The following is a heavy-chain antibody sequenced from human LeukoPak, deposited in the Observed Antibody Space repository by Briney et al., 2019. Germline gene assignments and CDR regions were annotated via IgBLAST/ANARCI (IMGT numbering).Heavy chain of an antibody. CDR1: GFIFSNYA. J-gene: IGHJ1*01. D-gene: IGHD6-13*01. V-gene: IGHV3-30-3*01. CDR3: AVGGDSSRWSYFQH. CDR2: ISDDGSNK. Sequence: GGSLRLSCAASGFIFSNYAMHWVRQAPGKGLEWVAVISDDGSNKYYADSVKGRFTISRDNSKNTLYLEMNSRRTEDTAVYRCAVGGDSSRWSYFQHWGQGTLVTVSS.